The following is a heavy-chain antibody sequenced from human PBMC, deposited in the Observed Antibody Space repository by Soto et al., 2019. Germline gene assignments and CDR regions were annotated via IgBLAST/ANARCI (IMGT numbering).Heavy chain of an antibody. CDR3: AKANSGDDDEFDY. CDR2: INPKSGGT. D-gene: IGHD5-12*01. Sequence: QVQLGQSGAEVKKPGASVKVSCKASGYTFTGYYMHWVRQAPGQGLEWMGWINPKSGGTYYAQKFQGRVTMTRDTYSSSAYMELSSLRSDDTAVYYCAKANSGDDDEFDYWGQGTQVTVSS. V-gene: IGHV1-2*02. CDR1: GYTFTGYY. J-gene: IGHJ4*02.